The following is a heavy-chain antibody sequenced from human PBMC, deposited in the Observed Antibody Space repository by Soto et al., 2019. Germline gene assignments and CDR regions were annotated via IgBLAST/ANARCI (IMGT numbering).Heavy chain of an antibody. CDR2: IYYSGST. CDR1: GGSISSSSYY. D-gene: IGHD4-4*01. Sequence: SETLSLTCTVSGGSISSSSYYWGWIRQPPGKGLEWIGSIYYSGSTYYNPSLKSRVTISVDTSKNQFSLKLSSVTAADTAVYYCARQADYSNLFDYWGQGTLVTVSS. CDR3: ARQADYSNLFDY. V-gene: IGHV4-39*01. J-gene: IGHJ4*02.